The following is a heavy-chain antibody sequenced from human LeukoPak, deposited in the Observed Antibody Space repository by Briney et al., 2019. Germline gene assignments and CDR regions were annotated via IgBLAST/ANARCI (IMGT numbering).Heavy chain of an antibody. CDR2: IYSGGST. V-gene: IGHV3-53*01. J-gene: IGHJ4*02. Sequence: GGSLRLSCAASGFTVSSNYMSWVRQAPGKGLEWVSVIYSGGSTYYADSVKGRFTISRDNSKNTLYLQMNSLRAEDTAVYYCAREGTRYYFDYWGQGTLVTVSS. CDR3: AREGTRYYFDY. CDR1: GFTVSSNY.